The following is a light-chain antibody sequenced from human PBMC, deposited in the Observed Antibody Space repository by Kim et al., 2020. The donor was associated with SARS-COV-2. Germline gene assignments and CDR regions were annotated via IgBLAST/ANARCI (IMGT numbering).Light chain of an antibody. V-gene: IGLV2-11*01. CDR1: NSDVGGYNY. Sequence: GQSVTISCTGTNSDVGGYNYVSWYQQHPGKAPKLMIYDVNKRPSGVPDRFSGSKSGNTASLTISGLQTEDEADYYCCSYAGGYSWVYGGGTKLTVL. CDR2: DVN. J-gene: IGLJ3*02. CDR3: CSYAGGYSWV.